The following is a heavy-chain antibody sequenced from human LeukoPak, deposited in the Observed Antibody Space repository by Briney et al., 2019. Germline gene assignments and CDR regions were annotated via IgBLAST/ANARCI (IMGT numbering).Heavy chain of an antibody. CDR3: AKVVLPSYYFDY. D-gene: IGHD2/OR15-2a*01. CDR2: ISGSGGST. J-gene: IGHJ4*02. Sequence: QPGGSLRLSCAASGLTFSSYAMSWVRQAPGKGLEWGSAISGSGGSTYYADSVKGRFTISRDNSKNTLYLQMTSLRAEDTAVYYCAKVVLPSYYFDYWGQGTLVTVSS. V-gene: IGHV3-23*01. CDR1: GLTFSSYA.